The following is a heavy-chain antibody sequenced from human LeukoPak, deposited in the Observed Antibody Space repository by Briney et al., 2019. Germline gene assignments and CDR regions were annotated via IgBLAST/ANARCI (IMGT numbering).Heavy chain of an antibody. D-gene: IGHD4-17*01. J-gene: IGHJ6*03. CDR3: ARLAHDYGDYYYYYYYMDV. CDR2: IFNSGST. V-gene: IGHV4-39*07. Sequence: SETLSLTCTVSGGSISSSKYYWGWIRQPPGKGLEWIGTIFNSGSTHYNPSLKSRVTISVDTSKNQFSLKPSSVTAADTAVYYCARLAHDYGDYYYYYYYMDVWGKGTTVTVSS. CDR1: GGSISSSKYY.